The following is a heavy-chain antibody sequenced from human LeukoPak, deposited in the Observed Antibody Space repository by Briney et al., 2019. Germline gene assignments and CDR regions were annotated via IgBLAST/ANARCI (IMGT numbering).Heavy chain of an antibody. D-gene: IGHD2/OR15-2a*01. V-gene: IGHV3-21*01. CDR3: ARDYQYGYSTNWYHLAQIDY. J-gene: IGHJ4*02. CDR1: GFTFSNYT. CDR2: ISSSRSYI. Sequence: PGGSLRLSCAASGFTFSNYTMNWVRQAPGKGLEWASSISSSRSYIFYADSVKGRFTVSRDNAKNSLYLQMNSLRAEDTAIYYCARDYQYGYSTNWYHLAQIDYWGQGTLVTVSS.